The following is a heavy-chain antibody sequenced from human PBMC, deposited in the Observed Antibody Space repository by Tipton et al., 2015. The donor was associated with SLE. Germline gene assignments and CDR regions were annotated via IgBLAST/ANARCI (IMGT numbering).Heavy chain of an antibody. CDR3: ARHRAKYDY. CDR2: IYPGDPDP. V-gene: IGHV5-51*01. CDR1: GYNFSSNW. J-gene: IGHJ4*02. D-gene: IGHD4/OR15-4a*01. Sequence: QLVQSGAEVKKPGESLKISCKASGYNFSSNWIVWVRQTPGKGLEWMGIIYPGDPDPRYSPSFQGQVTISADKTINTAYLHWSGLKASDSAIYYCARHRAKYDYWGQGTLVTVSS.